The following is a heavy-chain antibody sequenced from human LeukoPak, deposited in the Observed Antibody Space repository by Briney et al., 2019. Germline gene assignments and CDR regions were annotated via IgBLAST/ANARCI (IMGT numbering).Heavy chain of an antibody. CDR1: GGSFSGYY. V-gene: IGHV4-34*01. CDR3: ARMAFLEWLLTGYYYYGMDV. CDR2: INHSGST. D-gene: IGHD3-3*02. Sequence: PSETLSLTCAVYGGSFSGYYWSWIRQPPGKGLGWIGEINHSGSTNYNPSLKSRVTISVDTSKNQFSLKLSSVTAADTAVYYCARMAFLEWLLTGYYYYGMDVWGQGTTVTVSS. J-gene: IGHJ6*02.